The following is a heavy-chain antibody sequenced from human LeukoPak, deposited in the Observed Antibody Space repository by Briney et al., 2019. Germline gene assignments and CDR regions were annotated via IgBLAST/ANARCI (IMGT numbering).Heavy chain of an antibody. D-gene: IGHD3-9*01. J-gene: IGHJ6*04. CDR3: ARGVDNYNILTGGMDV. CDR2: IYSGSST. V-gene: IGHV3-53*01. CDR1: GFTFRSNY. Sequence: GGSLRLSCAASGFTFRSNYMSWVRQAPGKGLEWVSLIYSGSSTYYADSVRGRFTISRDNSKNTLYLQTNSLRAEDTAVYYCARGVDNYNILTGGMDVWGKGTTVTISS.